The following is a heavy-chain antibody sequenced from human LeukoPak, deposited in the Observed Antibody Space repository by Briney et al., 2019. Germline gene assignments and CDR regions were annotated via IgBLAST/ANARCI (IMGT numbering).Heavy chain of an antibody. CDR2: IYYSGST. J-gene: IGHJ5*02. Sequence: PSETLSLTCTVSGGSISSSSYYWGWIRQPPGKGLEWIGSIYYSGSTYYNPSLKSRVTISVDTSKNQFSLKLSSVTAADTAVYYCARVCLVVVVAATPVEWFDPWGQGTLVTVSS. CDR1: GGSISSSSYY. CDR3: ARVCLVVVVAATPVEWFDP. V-gene: IGHV4-39*07. D-gene: IGHD2-15*01.